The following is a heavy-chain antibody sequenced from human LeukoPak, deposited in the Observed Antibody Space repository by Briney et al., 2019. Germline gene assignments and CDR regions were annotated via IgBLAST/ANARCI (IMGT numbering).Heavy chain of an antibody. D-gene: IGHD6-13*01. V-gene: IGHV3-30*02. CDR1: GFTFSSYG. J-gene: IGHJ4*02. CDR2: IRYDGSNK. CDR3: ANLGSSWRIDY. Sequence: HPGRSLRLSCAASGFTFSSYGMHWVRQAPGKGLEWVAFIRYDGSNKYYADSVKGRFTISRDNSKNTLYLQMNSLRAEDTAVYYCANLGSSWRIDYWGQGTLVTVSS.